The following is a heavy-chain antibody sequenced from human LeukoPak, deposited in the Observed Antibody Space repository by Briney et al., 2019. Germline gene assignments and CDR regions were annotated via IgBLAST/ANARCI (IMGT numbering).Heavy chain of an antibody. CDR3: ARGSDTSSWYGAFDI. CDR2: IDTDGSGK. CDR1: GFTFSSYW. D-gene: IGHD6-13*01. Sequence: GGSQRLSCAASGFTFSSYWMYWVRQAPGKGLVWVSRIDTDGSGKSYADSVKGRFTISRDNAKNTLYLQMNSLRVEDTAVYYCARGSDTSSWYGAFDIWGQGTMVTVSS. V-gene: IGHV3-74*01. J-gene: IGHJ3*02.